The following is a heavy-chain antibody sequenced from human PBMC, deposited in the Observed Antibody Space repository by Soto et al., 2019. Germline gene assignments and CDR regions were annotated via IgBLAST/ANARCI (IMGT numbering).Heavy chain of an antibody. CDR2: ISGSGGST. J-gene: IGHJ4*02. V-gene: IGHV3-23*01. D-gene: IGHD2-15*01. CDR1: GFTFSSYA. CDR3: AKGFVVVAATLLYFDY. Sequence: EVQLLESGGGLVQPGGSLRLSCAASGFTFSSYAMSWVRQAPGKGLEWVSAISGSGGSTYYADSVKGRFTISRDNSKNTLYLQMNSLRAEDTAVYYCAKGFVVVAATLLYFDYWGQGTLVTVSS.